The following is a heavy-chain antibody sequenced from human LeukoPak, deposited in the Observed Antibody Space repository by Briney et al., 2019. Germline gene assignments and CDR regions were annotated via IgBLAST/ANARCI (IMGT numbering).Heavy chain of an antibody. Sequence: GGSLRLSCAASGFTFSSYAMSWVRQAPGKGLEWVSAIGVSGGITFYADSVKGRFTISRDNSKNTLYLQMNSLRAEDTAVYYCAKRLERGLFDYWGQGTLVTVSS. CDR3: AKRLERGLFDY. CDR2: IGVSGGIT. V-gene: IGHV3-23*01. CDR1: GFTFSSYA. J-gene: IGHJ4*02. D-gene: IGHD1-1*01.